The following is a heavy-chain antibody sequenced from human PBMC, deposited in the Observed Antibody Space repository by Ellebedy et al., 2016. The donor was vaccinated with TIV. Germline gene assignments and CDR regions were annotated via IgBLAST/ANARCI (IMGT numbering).Heavy chain of an antibody. CDR2: IVVGSGNT. Sequence: SVKVSXXASGFTFTSSAVQWVRQARGQRLEWIGWIVVGSGNTNYAQKFQERVTITRDMSTSTAYMELSSLRSEDTAVYYCAAVGGSGSYRNKDDAFDIWGQGTMVTVSS. CDR1: GFTFTSSA. J-gene: IGHJ3*02. D-gene: IGHD3-10*01. V-gene: IGHV1-58*01. CDR3: AAVGGSGSYRNKDDAFDI.